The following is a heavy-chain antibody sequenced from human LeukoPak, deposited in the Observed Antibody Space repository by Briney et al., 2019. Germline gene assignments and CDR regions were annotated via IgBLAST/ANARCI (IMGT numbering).Heavy chain of an antibody. J-gene: IGHJ5*02. V-gene: IGHV3-30*18. Sequence: GGSLRLSCAASGFTVTDHSMDWVRQAPGKGLEWVAVISYDGSNKYYADSVKGRFTISRDNSKNTLYLQMNTLRAEDTAVYYCAKDVSWNWFDPWGQGTLVTVSS. CDR1: GFTVTDHS. CDR2: ISYDGSNK. CDR3: AKDVSWNWFDP.